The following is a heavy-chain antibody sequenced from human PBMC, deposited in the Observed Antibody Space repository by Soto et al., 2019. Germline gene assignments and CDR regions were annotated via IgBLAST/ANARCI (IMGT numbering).Heavy chain of an antibody. CDR1: GFTFSSYG. Sequence: GGSLRLSCAASGFTFSSYGMHWVRQAPGKGLEWVAVIWYDGSNKYYADSVKGRFTISRDNSKNTLYLQMNSLRAEDTAVYYCASLRYGYYPYYYYYGMDVWGQGTTVTVSS. CDR3: ASLRYGYYPYYYYYGMDV. CDR2: IWYDGSNK. J-gene: IGHJ6*02. V-gene: IGHV3-33*01. D-gene: IGHD5-18*01.